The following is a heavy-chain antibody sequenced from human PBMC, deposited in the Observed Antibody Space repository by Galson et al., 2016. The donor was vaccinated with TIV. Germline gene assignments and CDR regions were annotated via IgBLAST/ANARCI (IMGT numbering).Heavy chain of an antibody. D-gene: IGHD3-10*01. CDR2: INPKTGAT. Sequence: SVKVSCKASGYSFTGYFMHWVRQAPGQGLEWMGWINPKTGATTYAQEFQGRITMTRDTSASTVYMDLNRLQSDDTAVYDCARSDSYYKYALDVWGQGTTVTVSP. J-gene: IGHJ3*01. CDR3: ARSDSYYKYALDV. V-gene: IGHV1-2*02. CDR1: GYSFTGYF.